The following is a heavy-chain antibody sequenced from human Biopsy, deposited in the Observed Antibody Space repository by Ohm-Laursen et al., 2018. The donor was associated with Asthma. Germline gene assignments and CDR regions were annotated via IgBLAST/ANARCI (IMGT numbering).Heavy chain of an antibody. V-gene: IGHV3-33*01. CDR1: GFTFSSYG. CDR3: ARKARHGDYDFDY. Sequence: SLRLSCSASGFTFSSYGMHWVRQAPGKGLGWVAVIWYDGSNKYYADSVKGRFTISRDNSKNTLYLQMNSLRAEDTAVYYCARKARHGDYDFDYWGQGTLVTVSS. CDR2: IWYDGSNK. D-gene: IGHD4-17*01. J-gene: IGHJ4*02.